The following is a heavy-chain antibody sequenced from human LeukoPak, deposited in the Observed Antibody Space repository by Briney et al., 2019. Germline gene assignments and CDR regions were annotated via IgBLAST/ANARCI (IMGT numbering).Heavy chain of an antibody. CDR1: GFTFRTYD. D-gene: IGHD6-19*01. CDR3: TRDMAGSGTAMDV. CDR2: IGTTGDT. V-gene: IGHV3-13*01. J-gene: IGHJ6*03. Sequence: GGSLRLSCAASGFTFRTYDMHWVRQVSGEGLEWVATIGTTGDTYYPGSVKGRFAISRENGKNSVFLQMNSLRAGDTAAYYCTRDMAGSGTAMDVWGKGNTVIVS.